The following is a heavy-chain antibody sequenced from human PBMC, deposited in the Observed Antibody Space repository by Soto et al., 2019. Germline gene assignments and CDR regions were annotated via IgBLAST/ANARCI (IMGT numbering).Heavy chain of an antibody. V-gene: IGHV4-31*01. Sequence: QVQLQESGPGLVKPSQTLSLTCTVSGGSISSGGYYWSWIRQHPGKGLEWIGYIYYSGSTYYNPSLKGPVTISVDTSKNQFSLKLSSVTAADTAVYYCARGRGEGSSWYGSFDYWGQGTLVTVSS. D-gene: IGHD6-13*01. CDR3: ARGRGEGSSWYGSFDY. CDR1: GGSISSGGYY. CDR2: IYYSGST. J-gene: IGHJ4*02.